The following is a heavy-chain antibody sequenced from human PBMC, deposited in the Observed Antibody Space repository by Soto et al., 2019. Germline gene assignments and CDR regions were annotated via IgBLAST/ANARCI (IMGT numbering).Heavy chain of an antibody. CDR1: GFTFSSYS. CDR3: ARQGVVVAAPNAFDI. V-gene: IGHV3-21*01. CDR2: ISSSSSYI. Sequence: GGSLRLSCAASGFTFSSYSMNWVRQAPGKGLEWVSSISSSSSYIYYADSVKGRFTISRDNAKNSLYLQMNSLRAEDTAVYYCARQGVVVAAPNAFDIWGQGTMVTVSS. D-gene: IGHD2-15*01. J-gene: IGHJ3*02.